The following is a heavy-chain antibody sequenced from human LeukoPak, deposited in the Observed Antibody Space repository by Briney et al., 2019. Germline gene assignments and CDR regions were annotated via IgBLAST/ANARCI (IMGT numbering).Heavy chain of an antibody. J-gene: IGHJ4*02. CDR3: ARGYSSADY. CDR1: GLNVSTNN. V-gene: IGHV3-53*01. CDR2: IYRGGST. D-gene: IGHD5-18*01. Sequence: GGSLRLSCAASGLNVSTNNMNCVRQAPGKGLEWVSVIYRGGSTLNANSVKGRFTISRDSSRNTLFLQMNSLRAEDTAVYYCARGYSSADYWGQGTLVTVSS.